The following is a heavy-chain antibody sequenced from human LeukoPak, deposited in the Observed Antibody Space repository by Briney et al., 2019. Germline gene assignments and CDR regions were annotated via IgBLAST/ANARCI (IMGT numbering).Heavy chain of an antibody. CDR1: GYTFTGYY. CDR2: INPNSGGT. D-gene: IGHD2-8*01. Sequence: ASVKVSCKASGYTFTGYYMHWVRQAPGQGLEWMGWINPNSGGTNYAQKFRGRVTVTRDTSISTAYMELSRLRSDDTAVYYCAREDIVLMVPDYWGQGTLVTVSS. J-gene: IGHJ4*02. V-gene: IGHV1-2*02. CDR3: AREDIVLMVPDY.